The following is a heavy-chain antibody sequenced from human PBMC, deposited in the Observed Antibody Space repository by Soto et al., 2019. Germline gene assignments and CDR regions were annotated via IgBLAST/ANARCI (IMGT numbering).Heavy chain of an antibody. Sequence: GGSLRLSCAASGFTFSSYAMSWVRQAPGKGLEWVSAISGSGGYIYYADSVKGRFTISRDNAKNSLYLQMNSLRAEDTAVYYCARDLAIDYGMDVWGQGTTVTVSS. V-gene: IGHV3-21*01. CDR1: GFTFSSYA. D-gene: IGHD3-22*01. CDR2: ISGSGGYI. J-gene: IGHJ6*02. CDR3: ARDLAIDYGMDV.